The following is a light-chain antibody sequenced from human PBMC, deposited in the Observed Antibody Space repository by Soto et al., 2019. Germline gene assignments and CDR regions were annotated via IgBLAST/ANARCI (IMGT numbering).Light chain of an antibody. CDR3: SSYTSSRTLYV. CDR1: SSDVGGYNY. V-gene: IGLV2-14*01. Sequence: QSARTQPGSVTGSTGQSSSVSCTRTSSDVGGYNYVSWYQQHPGKAPKLMIYEVSNRPSGVSNRFSGSKSGNTASLTISGLQAEDEADYYCSSYTSSRTLYVFGTGTKV. CDR2: EVS. J-gene: IGLJ1*01.